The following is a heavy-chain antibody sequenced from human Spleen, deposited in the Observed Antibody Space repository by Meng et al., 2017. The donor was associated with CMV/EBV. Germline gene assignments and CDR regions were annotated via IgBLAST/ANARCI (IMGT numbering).Heavy chain of an antibody. CDR2: IYNSGST. CDR3: ARGQKGYFDL. V-gene: IGHV4-30-4*01. Sequence: QLHLQESGPGLVKPSETLSLTCTVSGGSISSSNYYWSWIRQPPGKGLEWSGHIYNSGSTYYNPSLKSRITISVDTSKNQFSLKLSSVTAADTAVYYCARGQKGYFDLWGRGALVTVSS. CDR1: GGSISSSNYY. J-gene: IGHJ2*01.